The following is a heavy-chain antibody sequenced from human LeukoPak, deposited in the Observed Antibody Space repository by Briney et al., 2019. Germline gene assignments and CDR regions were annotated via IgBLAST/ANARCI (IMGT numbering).Heavy chain of an antibody. D-gene: IGHD3-22*01. CDR1: GYSISSGYY. CDR3: ARDSDSSGHYWDY. Sequence: SETLSLTCTVSGYSISSGYYWGWIRQPPGKGLEWIGSMYHSGSTYYNPSLKSRVTISVDTSKNQFSLRLSSVTAADTAVYYCARDSDSSGHYWDYWGQGTLVTVSS. J-gene: IGHJ4*02. CDR2: MYHSGST. V-gene: IGHV4-38-2*02.